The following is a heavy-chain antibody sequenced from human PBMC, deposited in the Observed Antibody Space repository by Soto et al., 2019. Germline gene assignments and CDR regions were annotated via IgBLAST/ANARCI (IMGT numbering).Heavy chain of an antibody. CDR3: AHIPGSGQLLYSYYYYMDV. J-gene: IGHJ6*03. CDR1: GFSLTTSGEA. CDR2: IYWNDDK. V-gene: IGHV2-5*01. Sequence: SGPTLVNPTQTLTLTCTFSGFSLTTSGEAVGWIRQPPGKALEWLALIYWNDDKRSSPSLKSRLTITKDTSKNQVVLTMTNMDPVDTATYYCAHIPGSGQLLYSYYYYMDVWGKGTTVTVSS. D-gene: IGHD3-10*01.